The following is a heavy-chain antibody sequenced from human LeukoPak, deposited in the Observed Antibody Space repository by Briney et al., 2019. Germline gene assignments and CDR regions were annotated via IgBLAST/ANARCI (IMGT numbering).Heavy chain of an antibody. V-gene: IGHV4-39*07. CDR3: ARISLYFDY. CDR2: VYYSGYT. CDR1: GDSISSSDYY. Sequence: SETLSLTCTVSGDSISSSDYYWGWIRQPPGKGLEWIASVYYSGYTHYNPSLHSRLTISVDTSKNQFSLKLWSVTAADTAVYYCARISLYFDYWGQGTLVTVSS. J-gene: IGHJ4*02.